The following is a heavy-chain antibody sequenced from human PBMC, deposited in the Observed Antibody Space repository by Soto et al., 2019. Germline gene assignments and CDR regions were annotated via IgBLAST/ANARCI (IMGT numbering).Heavy chain of an antibody. CDR1: GGSFSGYY. CDR3: ARYARGVIIDYFDY. D-gene: IGHD3-10*01. CDR2: INHSGST. V-gene: IGHV4-34*01. J-gene: IGHJ4*02. Sequence: SETLSLTCAVYGGSFSGYYWSWIRQPPGKGLEWIGEINHSGSTNYNPSLKSRVTISVDTSKNQFSLKLSSVTAADTAVYYCARYARGVIIDYFDYCCQGTLVTVSS.